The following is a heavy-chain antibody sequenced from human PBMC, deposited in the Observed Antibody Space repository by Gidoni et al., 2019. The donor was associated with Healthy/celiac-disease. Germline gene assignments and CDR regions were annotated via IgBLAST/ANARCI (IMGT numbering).Heavy chain of an antibody. CDR3: ARDEAATTSWFDT. Sequence: EVQLVESGGGLVQPGGSLRLSCAASGFTFRSYWMSWVRQAPGKGLEWVANIKQDGSEKYYVDSVKGRFTISRDNAKNSLYLQMNSLRAEDTAVYYCARDEAATTSWFDTWGQGTLVTVSS. CDR1: GFTFRSYW. V-gene: IGHV3-7*04. D-gene: IGHD2-15*01. CDR2: IKQDGSEK. J-gene: IGHJ5*02.